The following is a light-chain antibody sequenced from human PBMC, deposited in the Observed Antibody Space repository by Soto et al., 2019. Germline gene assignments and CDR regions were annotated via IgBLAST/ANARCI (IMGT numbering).Light chain of an antibody. J-gene: IGKJ5*01. CDR1: QSVSSN. CDR3: QQYHNWPPIT. Sequence: EIVMTQSPATLSVSPGERATLSCRASQSVSSNLAWYQQKPGQAPRLLIHGASTRATDIPARFSGSGSGTEFTLTISSLQSEDFAVYYCQQYHNWPPITFGQGTRLEIK. CDR2: GAS. V-gene: IGKV3-15*01.